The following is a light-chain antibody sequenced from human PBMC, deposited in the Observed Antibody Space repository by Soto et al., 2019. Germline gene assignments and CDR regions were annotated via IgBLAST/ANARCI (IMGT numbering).Light chain of an antibody. J-gene: IGKJ4*01. CDR2: EVS. Sequence: DIVMTQTPLSLSVTPGQPASISCKSSQSLLHSDGKTYLYWYLQKPAQSPQLLINEVSNRFSGVPERFSGSGSGTDFTLKISRVETDDVGIYYCMQRIQPPLTFGGGTKVEIK. CDR3: MQRIQPPLT. V-gene: IGKV2D-29*02. CDR1: QSLLHSDGKTY.